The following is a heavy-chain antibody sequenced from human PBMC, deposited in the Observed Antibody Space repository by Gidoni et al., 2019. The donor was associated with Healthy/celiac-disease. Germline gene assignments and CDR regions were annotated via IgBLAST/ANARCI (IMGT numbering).Heavy chain of an antibody. CDR3: ARDDVYYYDSSGYVYYYGMDV. V-gene: IGHV4-34*01. CDR1: GGSFSGYY. J-gene: IGHJ6*02. D-gene: IGHD3-22*01. CDR2: INHSGST. Sequence: QVQLQQWGAGLLKPSENLSLTCAVYGGSFSGYYWSWIRQPPGKGLEWIGEINHSGSTNYNPSLKSRVTISVDTSKNQFSLKLSSVTAADTAVYYCARDDVYYYDSSGYVYYYGMDVWGQGTTVTVSS.